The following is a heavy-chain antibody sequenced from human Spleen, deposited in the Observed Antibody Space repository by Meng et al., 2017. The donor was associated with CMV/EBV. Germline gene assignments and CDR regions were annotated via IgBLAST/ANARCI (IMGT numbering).Heavy chain of an antibody. Sequence: GSLRLSCTVSGGSVSTSGYYWSWIRQPPGKGLEWIGEINHSGSTNYNPSLKSRVTISVDTSKNQFSLKLSSVTAADTAVYYCARGQYEQWLVRYYFDYWGQGTLVTVSS. D-gene: IGHD6-19*01. V-gene: IGHV4-34*01. CDR1: GGSVSTSGYY. J-gene: IGHJ4*02. CDR3: ARGQYEQWLVRYYFDY. CDR2: INHSGST.